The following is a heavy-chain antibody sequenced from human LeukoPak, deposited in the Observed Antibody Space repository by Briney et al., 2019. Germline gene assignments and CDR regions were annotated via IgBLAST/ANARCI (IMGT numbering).Heavy chain of an antibody. V-gene: IGHV3-23*01. J-gene: IGHJ4*02. D-gene: IGHD3-22*01. Sequence: PGGSLRLSCAASGFTFSSYAMSWVRQAPGKGLEWVSAISGSGGSTYYADSVKGRFTISRDNSKNTLYLQMNSLRAEDTAVYYCAEKTGYYDSSGYYFDYWGQGTLVTVSS. CDR3: AEKTGYYDSSGYYFDY. CDR1: GFTFSSYA. CDR2: ISGSGGST.